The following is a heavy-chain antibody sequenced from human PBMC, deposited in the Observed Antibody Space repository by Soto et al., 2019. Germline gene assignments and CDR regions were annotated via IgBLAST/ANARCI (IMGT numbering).Heavy chain of an antibody. CDR2: IYYSGST. D-gene: IGHD5-18*01. J-gene: IGHJ6*02. CDR1: GGSISSSSYY. Sequence: SGTPSLTCTVSGGSISSSSYYWGWIRQPPGKGLEWIGSIYYSGSTYYNPSLKSRVTISVDTSKNQFSLKLSSVTAADTAVYYCACIFSGGYGYGFYYYGMDVWGQGTTVTVSS. V-gene: IGHV4-39*05. CDR3: ACIFSGGYGYGFYYYGMDV.